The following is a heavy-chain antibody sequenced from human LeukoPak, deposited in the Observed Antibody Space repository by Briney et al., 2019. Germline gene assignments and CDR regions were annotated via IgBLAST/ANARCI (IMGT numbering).Heavy chain of an antibody. D-gene: IGHD4-17*01. CDR2: IIPIFGTA. CDR1: GGTFSSYA. CDR3: ARDPDYGDYVGIRSTSDY. Sequence: SVKVSCKASGGTFSSYAISWVRQAPGEGLEWMGGIIPIFGTANYAQKFQGRVTITADESTSTAYMELSSLRSEDTAVYYCARDPDYGDYVGIRSTSDYWGQGTLVTVSS. V-gene: IGHV1-69*01. J-gene: IGHJ4*02.